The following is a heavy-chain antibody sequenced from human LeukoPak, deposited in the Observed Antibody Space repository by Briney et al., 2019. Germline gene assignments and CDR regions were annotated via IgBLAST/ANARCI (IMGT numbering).Heavy chain of an antibody. Sequence: SQILSLTCTVSGGSIRSGGYYWSWIRQHPGKGLEWIGYIYYSGSTYYNPSLKSRVTISVDTSKNQFSLKLSSVTAADTAVYCCAGEDSGYDFGRIDYWGQGTLVTVSS. V-gene: IGHV4-31*03. J-gene: IGHJ4*02. D-gene: IGHD5-12*01. CDR3: AGEDSGYDFGRIDY. CDR1: GGSIRSGGYY. CDR2: IYYSGST.